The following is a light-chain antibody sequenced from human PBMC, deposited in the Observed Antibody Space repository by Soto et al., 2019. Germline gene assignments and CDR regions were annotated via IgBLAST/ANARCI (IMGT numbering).Light chain of an antibody. Sequence: EILLTQSPATLSLSPGERATLSCRASQSVSSYLAWYQQKPGQAPRLLIYDASNRANGIPVRFSGSGSGTDLTLTISSLEPEDFAVYYCQQRSNWLSITFGQGTRLEIK. CDR2: DAS. CDR3: QQRSNWLSIT. J-gene: IGKJ5*01. V-gene: IGKV3-11*01. CDR1: QSVSSY.